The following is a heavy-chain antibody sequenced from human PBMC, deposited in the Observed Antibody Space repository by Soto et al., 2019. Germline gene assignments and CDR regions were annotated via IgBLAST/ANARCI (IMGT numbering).Heavy chain of an antibody. V-gene: IGHV4-31*03. D-gene: IGHD1-26*01. Sequence: QVQLQESGPRLVEASQTLSLTCTVSNASITSSGYYWSWVRQPPGKRLEWIGYIYHSGSTVYSPYLQIRLTMSVDTSKNQFPLTLRTVTAADTAVYHCARMSGTYYVPDYWGQGTLVTVSS. CDR1: NASITSSGYY. CDR2: IYHSGST. J-gene: IGHJ4*02. CDR3: ARMSGTYYVPDY.